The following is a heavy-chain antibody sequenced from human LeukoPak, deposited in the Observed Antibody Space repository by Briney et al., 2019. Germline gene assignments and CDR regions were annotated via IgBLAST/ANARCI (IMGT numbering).Heavy chain of an antibody. J-gene: IGHJ5*02. CDR1: GFTFSSYS. D-gene: IGHD3-3*01. CDR3: ARDRITIFGVVSLAGSFDP. V-gene: IGHV4-38-2*02. Sequence: GSLRLSCAASGFTFSSYSMNWVRQAPGKGLEWIGSIYHSGSTYYNPSLKSRVTISVDTSKNQFSLKLSSVTAADTAVYYCARDRITIFGVVSLAGSFDPWGQGTLVTVSS. CDR2: IYHSGST.